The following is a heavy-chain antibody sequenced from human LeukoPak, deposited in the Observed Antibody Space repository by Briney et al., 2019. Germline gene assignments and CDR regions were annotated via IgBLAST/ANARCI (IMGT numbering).Heavy chain of an antibody. CDR3: ARHTVVVPAAIQGNWFDP. Sequence: SETLSLTCTVSGGSISSYYWGWIRQPPGKGLEWIGSIYYSGSTYYNPSLKSRVTISVDTSKNQFSLKLSSVTAADTAVYYCARHTVVVPAAIQGNWFDPWGQGTLVTVSS. J-gene: IGHJ5*02. D-gene: IGHD2-2*02. V-gene: IGHV4-39*01. CDR2: IYYSGST. CDR1: GGSISSYY.